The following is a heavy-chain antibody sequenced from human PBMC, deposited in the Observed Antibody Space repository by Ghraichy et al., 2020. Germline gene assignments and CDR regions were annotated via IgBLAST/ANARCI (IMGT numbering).Heavy chain of an antibody. Sequence: GGSLRLSCEASGFTFSRYNMHWVRQAPGKGLEWVALISFDEITKYYADSIKGRFTVSRDNSKSTLYLQMNSLKPEDTAVFYCAREMRTSHSHDFWGQGTLVTVSS. V-gene: IGHV3-30-3*01. J-gene: IGHJ4*02. CDR1: GFTFSRYN. D-gene: IGHD2-2*01. CDR2: ISFDEITK. CDR3: AREMRTSHSHDF.